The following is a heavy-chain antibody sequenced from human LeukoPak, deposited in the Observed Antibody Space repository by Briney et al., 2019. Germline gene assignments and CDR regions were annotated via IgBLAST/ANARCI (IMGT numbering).Heavy chain of an antibody. J-gene: IGHJ4*02. V-gene: IGHV4-39*01. CDR2: IYYSGST. CDR3: ARHGGSYYNYFDY. Sequence: SETLSLTCTVSGGSISSSSYYWGWLRQPPGKGLEWLGSIYYSGSTDYNPSLKSRVTISVDTSKNQFSLKLSSVTAADTAVYYCARHGGSYYNYFDYWGQGTLVTVSS. CDR1: GGSISSSSYY. D-gene: IGHD1-26*01.